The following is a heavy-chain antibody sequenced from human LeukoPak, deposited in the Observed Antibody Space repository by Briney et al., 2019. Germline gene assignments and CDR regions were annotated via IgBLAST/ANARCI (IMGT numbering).Heavy chain of an antibody. CDR1: GGSFSGYY. D-gene: IGHD3-22*01. Sequence: SETLSLTCAVYGGSFSGYYWSWIRQPPGKGLEWIGEINHSGSTNYNPSLKSRVTISVDTSKNQFSLKLSSVTAADTAVYYCARESLTYYYDSSGYHLGAFDIWGQGTMVTVSS. CDR3: ARESLTYYYDSSGYHLGAFDI. V-gene: IGHV4-34*01. J-gene: IGHJ3*02. CDR2: INHSGST.